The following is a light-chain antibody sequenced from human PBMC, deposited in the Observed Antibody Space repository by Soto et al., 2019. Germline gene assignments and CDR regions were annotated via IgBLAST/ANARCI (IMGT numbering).Light chain of an antibody. Sequence: EIVLTQSPGTLSLSPGERATLSCRASQSINSRYLAWYQQTPGQAPRLLIYGASSRATGIPDRFSGSGSATDFILTISRLEPEDFAVYYCQQFGSSPGFTFGPGTKVDIK. V-gene: IGKV3-20*01. CDR1: QSINSRY. J-gene: IGKJ3*01. CDR2: GAS. CDR3: QQFGSSPGFT.